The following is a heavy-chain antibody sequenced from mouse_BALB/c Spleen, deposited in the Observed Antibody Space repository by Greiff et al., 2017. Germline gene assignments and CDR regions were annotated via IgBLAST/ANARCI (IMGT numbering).Heavy chain of an antibody. CDR1: GDSITSGY. J-gene: IGHJ4*01. Sequence: VQLQQSGPSLVKPSQTLSLTCSVTGDSITSGYWNWTRKFPGNKLEYMGYISYSGSTYYNPSLKSRISITRDTSKNQYYLQLNSVTTEDTATYYCARGDKTAYYAMDYWGQGTSVTVSS. CDR2: ISYSGST. V-gene: IGHV3-8*02. D-gene: IGHD4-1*01. CDR3: ARGDKTAYYAMDY.